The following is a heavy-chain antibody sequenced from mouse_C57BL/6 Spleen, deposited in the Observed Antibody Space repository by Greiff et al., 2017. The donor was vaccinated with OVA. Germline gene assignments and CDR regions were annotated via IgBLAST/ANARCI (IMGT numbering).Heavy chain of an antibody. CDR2: IDPSDSYT. CDR3: ARRGGNYPYYYAMDY. D-gene: IGHD2-1*01. J-gene: IGHJ4*01. CDR1: GYTFTSYW. Sequence: VQLQQPGAELVRPGTSVKLSCKASGYTFTSYWMHWVKQRPGQGLEWIGVIDPSDSYTNYNQKFKGKATLTVDTSSSTAYMQLSSLTSEDSAVYYCARRGGNYPYYYAMDYWGQGTSVTVSS. V-gene: IGHV1-59*01.